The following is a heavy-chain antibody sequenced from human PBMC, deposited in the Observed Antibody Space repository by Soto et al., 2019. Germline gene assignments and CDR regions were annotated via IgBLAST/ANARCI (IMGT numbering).Heavy chain of an antibody. D-gene: IGHD3-22*01. CDR3: ARTYDDSGPNSGGYGFDI. Sequence: SETLSLTCIFSGASISSYYWSWIRQPPGKGLEWLAYIYYSGSTSYNPSLKSRVSISLDTSMNQFSLKLSSVTAADTAVYYCARTYDDSGPNSGGYGFDIWGQGTMVTV. CDR2: IYYSGST. V-gene: IGHV4-59*01. J-gene: IGHJ3*02. CDR1: GASISSYY.